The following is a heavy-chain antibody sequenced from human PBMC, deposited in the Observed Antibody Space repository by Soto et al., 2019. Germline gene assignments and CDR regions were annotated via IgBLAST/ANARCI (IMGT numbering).Heavy chain of an antibody. CDR3: TRLQRRWLSSDS. CDR2: IYYTGTS. Sequence: PSETLSLTCTVSGGSISNSSYYWGWIRQPPGKGLEWIGHIYYTGTSYSNPSLKGRVTLSVDTSKNQFSLKLNSMTAADTAVFYCTRLQRRWLSSDSWGQGTLVTV. CDR1: GGSISNSSYY. V-gene: IGHV4-39*01. D-gene: IGHD5-12*01. J-gene: IGHJ4*02.